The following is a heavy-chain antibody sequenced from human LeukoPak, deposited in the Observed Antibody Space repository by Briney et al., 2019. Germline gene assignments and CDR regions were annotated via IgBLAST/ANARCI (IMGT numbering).Heavy chain of an antibody. D-gene: IGHD3-10*01. Sequence: SETLSLTCTVSGGSVSSGSYYWSWIRQPPGRVLERIGDIYYSGSTNYNPSLKSRVTISVDPSKNQFSLKLSSVTAADTAVYYCARDTVVPTQWFGEHDAFDIWGQGTMVTVSS. V-gene: IGHV4-61*01. CDR2: IYYSGST. J-gene: IGHJ3*02. CDR1: GGSVSSGSYY. CDR3: ARDTVVPTQWFGEHDAFDI.